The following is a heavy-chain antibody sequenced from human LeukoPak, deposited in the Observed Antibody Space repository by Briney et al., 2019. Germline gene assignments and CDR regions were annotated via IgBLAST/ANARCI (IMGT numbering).Heavy chain of an antibody. Sequence: GGSLRLSCAASGFTFSSYWMSWVRQAPGKGLEWVANIKQDGSEKYYVDSVKGRFTSSRDNAKNSLYLQMNSLRAEDTAIYYCARDRASASAAYFDYWGQGILVTVSS. V-gene: IGHV3-7*01. CDR3: ARDRASASAAYFDY. CDR2: IKQDGSEK. D-gene: IGHD2-2*01. CDR1: GFTFSSYW. J-gene: IGHJ4*02.